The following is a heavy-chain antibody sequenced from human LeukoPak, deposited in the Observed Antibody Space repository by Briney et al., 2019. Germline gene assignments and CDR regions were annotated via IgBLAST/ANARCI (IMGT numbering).Heavy chain of an antibody. CDR2: INTNTGNP. CDR1: GYTFTGYY. CDR3: ASLGESVGYYGMDV. J-gene: IGHJ6*02. D-gene: IGHD3-16*01. V-gene: IGHV7-4-1*02. Sequence: ASVKVSCKASGYTFTGYYMHWVRQAPGQGLEWMGWINTNTGNPTYAQGFTGRFVFSLDTSVSTAYLQISSLKAGDTAVYYCASLGESVGYYGMDVWGQGTTVTVSS.